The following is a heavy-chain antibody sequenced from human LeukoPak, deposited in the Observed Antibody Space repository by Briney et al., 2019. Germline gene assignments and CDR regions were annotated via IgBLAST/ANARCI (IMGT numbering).Heavy chain of an antibody. V-gene: IGHV3-21*01. J-gene: IGHJ4*02. CDR3: ARVVIAFWSGYYAYYFDY. D-gene: IGHD3-3*01. CDR1: GFTFSSYS. CDR2: ISSSSSYI. Sequence: GGSLRLSCAASGFTFSSYSMNWVRQAPGKGLEWVSSISSSSSYIYYADSVKGRFTISRDNAKNSLYLQMNSLRAEDTAVYYCARVVIAFWSGYYAYYFDYWGQGTLVTVSS.